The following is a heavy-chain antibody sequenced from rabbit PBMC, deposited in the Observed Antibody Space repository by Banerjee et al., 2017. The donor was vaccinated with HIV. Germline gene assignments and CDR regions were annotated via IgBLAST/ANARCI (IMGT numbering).Heavy chain of an antibody. CDR2: IYTGSGTT. Sequence: QQQLEESGGGLVKPGGNLTLTCKASGIDFSGGHDICRGRQAPGKGLEWIGCIYTGSGTTYYASWAKGRFTVSKTSSTSVTLQLNSLTAADTATYFCTKDPYTGSGDWFTLWGPGTLVTVS. D-gene: IGHD8-1*01. CDR1: GIDFSGGHD. J-gene: IGHJ4*01. CDR3: TKDPYTGSGDWFTL. V-gene: IGHV1S45*01.